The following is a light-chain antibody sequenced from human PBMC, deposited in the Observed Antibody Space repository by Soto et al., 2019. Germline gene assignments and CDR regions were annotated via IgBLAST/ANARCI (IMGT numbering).Light chain of an antibody. CDR3: GTWDSSLSGLV. Sequence: QSVLTQPPSVSAAPGQKVTISCSGSSSNIGNNYVSWYQQLPGTAPKVLIYDDSKRPSGIPDRFSGSKSGTSATLGITGLQTGDEANYYCGTWDSSLSGLVFGGGTQLTVL. CDR2: DDS. CDR1: SSNIGNNY. J-gene: IGLJ7*01. V-gene: IGLV1-51*01.